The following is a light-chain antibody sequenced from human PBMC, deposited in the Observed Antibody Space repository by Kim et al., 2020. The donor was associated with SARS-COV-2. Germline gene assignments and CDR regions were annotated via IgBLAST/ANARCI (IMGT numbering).Light chain of an antibody. CDR3: QSYDSTLNDYV. CDR1: RSDIGAGND. J-gene: IGLJ1*01. CDR2: ENH. Sequence: GVTSSCTGGRSDIGAGNDVHWYQHLPGKAPELLVYENHVRPFGVPGRFSGSKSGTSASLAITGLQAEDEADYYCQSYDSTLNDYVFGTGTKVTVL. V-gene: IGLV1-40*01.